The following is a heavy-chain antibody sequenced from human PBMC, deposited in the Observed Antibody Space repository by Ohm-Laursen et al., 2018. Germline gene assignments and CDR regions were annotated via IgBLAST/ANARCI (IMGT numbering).Heavy chain of an antibody. CDR3: ARAVDYDLLTGYYLRGNDWFDA. CDR2: IYYSGST. D-gene: IGHD3-9*01. V-gene: IGHV4-39*01. J-gene: IGHJ5*02. Sequence: SDTLSLTCAVSGGSISSSSYYWGWIRQPPGKGLEWIGSIYYSGSTYYNPSLKSRVTISVDTSKNQFSLKLSSVTAADAAVYYCARAVDYDLLTGYYLRGNDWFDAWGQGTLVTVSS. CDR1: GGSISSSSYY.